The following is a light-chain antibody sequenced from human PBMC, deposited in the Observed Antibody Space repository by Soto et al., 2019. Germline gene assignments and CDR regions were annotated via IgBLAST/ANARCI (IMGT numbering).Light chain of an antibody. CDR3: QQRSNWPPTWT. Sequence: EVVLTQSPATLSVSPGDRATLSCRASQSVSRNLAWYQQKPGQAPRLLIYGASTRATGVPARFSGSGSATEFTLSISSLEPEDFAVYYCQQRSNWPPTWTFGQGTKVEIK. V-gene: IGKV3-11*01. J-gene: IGKJ1*01. CDR1: QSVSRN. CDR2: GAS.